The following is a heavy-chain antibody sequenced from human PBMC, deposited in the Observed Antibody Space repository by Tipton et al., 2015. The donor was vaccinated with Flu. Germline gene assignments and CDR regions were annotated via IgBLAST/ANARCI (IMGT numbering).Heavy chain of an antibody. J-gene: IGHJ5*02. CDR3: ARADLQFLDWFDP. CDR2: INHSGST. CDR1: GGSFSGYY. V-gene: IGHV4-34*01. D-gene: IGHD6-19*01. Sequence: TLSLTCAVYGGSFSGYYWSWIRQPPGKGLEWIGEINHSGSTNYNPSLKSRVTISVDTSKNQFSLKLSSVTAADTAVYYCARADLQFLDWFDPWGQGTLVTVSS.